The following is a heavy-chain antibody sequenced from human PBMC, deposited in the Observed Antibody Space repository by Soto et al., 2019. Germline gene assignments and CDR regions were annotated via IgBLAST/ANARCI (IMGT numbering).Heavy chain of an antibody. CDR3: ATSYGSGYRAFDY. V-gene: IGHV1-69*02. Sequence: QVQLVQSGAEVKKPGSSVKVSCKASGDTFSFYTINWVRQAPGLGLEWLGRINPILSMSNYAQKFQGRVTMTADKSTNTAYMELRSLRSEDTAMYYCATSYGSGYRAFDYGGQGARVTVSS. D-gene: IGHD3-10*01. CDR2: INPILSMS. J-gene: IGHJ4*02. CDR1: GDTFSFYT.